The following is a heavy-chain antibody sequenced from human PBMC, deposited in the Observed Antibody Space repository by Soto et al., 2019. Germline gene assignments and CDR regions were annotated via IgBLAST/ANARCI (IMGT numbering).Heavy chain of an antibody. V-gene: IGHV1-3*01. Sequence: QVQLVQSGAEVKKPGASVKVSCKASGYTFTSYAMHWVRQAPGQRLEWMGWINAGNGNTNYSQKFQGRVNITRDTAATPAHMEVRSLKSEDTAVYYCSKRCDAHYGSGRYYGSYYYFYMDGRGKGTTVTVSS. CDR3: SKRCDAHYGSGRYYGSYYYFYMDG. CDR1: GYTFTSYA. D-gene: IGHD3-10*01. J-gene: IGHJ6*03. CDR2: INAGNGNT.